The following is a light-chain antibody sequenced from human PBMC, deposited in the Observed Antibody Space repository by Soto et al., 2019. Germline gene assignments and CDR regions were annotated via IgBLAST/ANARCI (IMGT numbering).Light chain of an antibody. CDR3: QQANSFPRT. J-gene: IGKJ1*01. CDR1: QAISTW. Sequence: DIQMTQSTSSVSASVGDRVTITCRASQAISTWLAWYQQKPGKAPKLLIYAASNLQTGVPSRFSGSGSGTDFTLTISSVQPEDFATYYCQQANSFPRTFGQGTKVEIK. V-gene: IGKV1D-12*01. CDR2: AAS.